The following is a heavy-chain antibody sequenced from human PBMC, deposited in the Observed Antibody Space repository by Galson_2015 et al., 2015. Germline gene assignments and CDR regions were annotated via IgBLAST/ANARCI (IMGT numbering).Heavy chain of an antibody. CDR2: ISNGGSTI. J-gene: IGHJ6*04. CDR3: ARDGPGVLRFLDV. V-gene: IGHV3-48*02. Sequence: SLRLSCAASGFTFRDYSMNWVRQAPRKGLEWISYISNGGSTIYYADSVKGRFTISRDNAKNSLYLPMNSLRDEDTAVYYCARDGPGVLRFLDVWGKGTTVTVSS. CDR1: GFTFRDYS. D-gene: IGHD3-3*01.